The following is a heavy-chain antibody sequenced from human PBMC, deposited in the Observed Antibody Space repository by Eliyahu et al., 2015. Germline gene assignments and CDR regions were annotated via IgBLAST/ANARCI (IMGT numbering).Heavy chain of an antibody. D-gene: IGHD5-12*01. CDR1: GXXISSXGYY. CDR3: ARGGDGYSANDGIFGY. Sequence: QVQLQESGPGLVTPSQXLSXXCTVSGXXISSXGYYXSWIRQHPGKGLEWIGYIFYSGSTYYNPSLKSRVTISVDMSKNQFSLKLSSVTAADTAVYYCARGGDGYSANDGIFGYWSQGTLVTVSS. V-gene: IGHV4-31*03. CDR2: IFYSGST. J-gene: IGHJ4*02.